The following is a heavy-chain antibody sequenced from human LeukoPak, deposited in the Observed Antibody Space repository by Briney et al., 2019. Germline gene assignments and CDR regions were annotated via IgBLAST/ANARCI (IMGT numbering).Heavy chain of an antibody. CDR3: AKGCAVAGTCIPLDY. CDR2: ISDNGGGR. J-gene: IGHJ4*02. CDR1: GFIFRNYA. Sequence: PGGSLRLSCGASGFIFRNYAMSWVRQAPGEGLEWVSGISDNGGGRYYADSVKVRFTISRDNSKNMLYLQMNSLRAEDTAVYYCAKGCAVAGTCIPLDYWGQGTLVTVSS. D-gene: IGHD6-19*01. V-gene: IGHV3-23*01.